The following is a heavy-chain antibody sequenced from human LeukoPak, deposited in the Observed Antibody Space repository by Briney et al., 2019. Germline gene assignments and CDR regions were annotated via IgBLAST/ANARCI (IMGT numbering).Heavy chain of an antibody. V-gene: IGHV3-23*01. J-gene: IGHJ4*02. CDR1: GFSFSGYA. D-gene: IGHD5-12*01. CDR2: LSVSGGTT. CDR3: ARGRGPLDY. Sequence: GGSLRLSCAASGFSFSGYAMNWVRQAPGKGLEWVSSLSVSGGTTYYTDSVKGRFTVSRDNSRDTLYLQMHSLRAEDTAVYYCARGRGPLDYWGQGTLVTVSS.